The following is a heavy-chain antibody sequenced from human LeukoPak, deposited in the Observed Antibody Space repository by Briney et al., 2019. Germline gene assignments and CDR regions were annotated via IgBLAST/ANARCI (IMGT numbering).Heavy chain of an antibody. CDR2: INWNGGST. D-gene: IGHD3-10*01. V-gene: IGHV3-20*04. J-gene: IGHJ4*02. CDR3: ARETSVDRSGSYYFDY. Sequence: GGSLRLSCAASGFTFDDYGMSWVRQAPGKGLEWVSGINWNGGSTGYADSVKGRFTISRDNAKNSLYLQMNSLRAEDTALYYCARETSVDRSGSYYFDYWGQGTLVTVSS. CDR1: GFTFDDYG.